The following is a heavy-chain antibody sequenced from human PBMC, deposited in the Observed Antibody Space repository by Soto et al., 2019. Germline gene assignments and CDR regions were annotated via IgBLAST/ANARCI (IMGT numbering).Heavy chain of an antibody. V-gene: IGHV3-11*01. D-gene: IGHD3-16*01. CDR2: IFNSGNMI. CDR3: ARLGEYGDYVWGSYTHSFDY. J-gene: IGHJ4*02. CDR1: GFTFSDYY. Sequence: GGSLRLSCAASGFTFSDYYMSWIRQAPGKGLEWVAYIFNSGNMIFYADSVKGRFTISRDNAKNTLFLEMNSLRVGDTAVYYYARLGEYGDYVWGSYTHSFDYWGQGTLVTVSS.